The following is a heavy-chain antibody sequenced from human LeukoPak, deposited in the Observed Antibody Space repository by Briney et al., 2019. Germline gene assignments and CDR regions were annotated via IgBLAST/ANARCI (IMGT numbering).Heavy chain of an antibody. CDR3: ARWYSGIVDY. D-gene: IGHD1-26*01. CDR1: GYTISSGYY. Sequence: SETLSLTCTVSGYTISSGYYWGWIRQPPGKGLEWIGSIYQSGSTYYNPSLKSRVTISVDTSKNQFSLKLSSVTAADTAVYYCARWYSGIVDYWGQGTRVTVSS. J-gene: IGHJ4*02. V-gene: IGHV4-38-2*02. CDR2: IYQSGST.